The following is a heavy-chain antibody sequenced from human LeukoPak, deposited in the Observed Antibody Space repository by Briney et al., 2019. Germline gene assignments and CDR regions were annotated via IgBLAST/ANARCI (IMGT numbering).Heavy chain of an antibody. CDR1: GGSISSGSYY. CDR3: AGGQWLPTFDY. Sequence: SETLSLTCTVSGGSISSGSYYWSWIRQPPGKGLEWIGYIYYSGSTNYNPSLKSRVTISVDTSKNQFSLKLSSVTAADTAVYYCAGGQWLPTFDYWGQGTLVTVSS. D-gene: IGHD6-19*01. J-gene: IGHJ4*02. CDR2: IYYSGST. V-gene: IGHV4-61*01.